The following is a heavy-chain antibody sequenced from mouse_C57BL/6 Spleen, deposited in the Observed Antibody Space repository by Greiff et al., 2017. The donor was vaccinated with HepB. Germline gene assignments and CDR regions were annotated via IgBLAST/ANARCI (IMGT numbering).Heavy chain of an antibody. CDR1: GYTFTSYT. CDR2: INPSSGYT. D-gene: IGHD1-1*01. CDR3: ARSVVALPYWYFDV. J-gene: IGHJ1*03. V-gene: IGHV1-4*01. Sequence: VQLQQSGAELARPGASVKMSCKASGYTFTSYTMHWVKQRPGQGLEWIGCINPSSGYTKYNQKFKDKATLTADKSASTAYMQLSSLTSEDTAVYYCARSVVALPYWYFDVWGTGTTVTVSS.